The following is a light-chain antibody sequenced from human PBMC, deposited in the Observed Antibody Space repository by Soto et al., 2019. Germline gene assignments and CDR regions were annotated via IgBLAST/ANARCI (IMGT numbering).Light chain of an antibody. CDR3: CSYAGSYV. CDR2: GNS. Sequence: QSVLTQPPSVSGAPGQRVTISCTGSSSNIGAGYDVHWYQQLPGAAPKLLIYGNSNRPSGVPDRFSGSRSGTSASLAITGLQPEDEADYYCCSYAGSYVFGTGTKVTVL. J-gene: IGLJ1*01. CDR1: SSNIGAGYD. V-gene: IGLV1-40*01.